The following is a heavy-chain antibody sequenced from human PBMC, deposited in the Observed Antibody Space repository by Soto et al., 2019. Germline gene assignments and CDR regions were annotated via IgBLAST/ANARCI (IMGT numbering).Heavy chain of an antibody. D-gene: IGHD3-10*01. CDR3: ARFSMVRGVIRNWFDP. CDR2: IYYSGST. J-gene: IGHJ5*02. CDR1: GGSISSYY. V-gene: IGHV4-59*06. Sequence: SETLSLTCIVSGGSISSYYWSWIRQHPGKGLEWIGYIYYSGSTYYNPSLKSRVTISVDTSKNQFSLKLSSVTAADTAVFYCARFSMVRGVIRNWFDPWGQGTLVTVSS.